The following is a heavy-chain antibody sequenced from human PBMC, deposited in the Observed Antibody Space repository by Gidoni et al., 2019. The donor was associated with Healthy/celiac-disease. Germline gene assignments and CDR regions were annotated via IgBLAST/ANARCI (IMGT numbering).Heavy chain of an antibody. CDR1: GFTFSSDG. D-gene: IGHD2-15*01. J-gene: IGHJ6*03. CDR2: IWDDRSNK. CDR3: ARSTPESYYYYMDV. Sequence: QVQPVESGGGVVQPGRSLKLSCAASGFTFSSDGMHWVRQAPGKGVEWVAVIWDDRSNKYDADSVKGRFTISRDNSKNTLYLQMNSLRAEDTAVYYCARSTPESYYYYMDVWGKGTTVTVSS. V-gene: IGHV3-33*01.